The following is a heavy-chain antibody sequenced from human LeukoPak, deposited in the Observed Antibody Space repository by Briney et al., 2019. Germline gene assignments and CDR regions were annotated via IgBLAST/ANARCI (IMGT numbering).Heavy chain of an antibody. D-gene: IGHD6-19*01. V-gene: IGHV3-23*01. CDR3: AKVHPPRSDSSGWYFFRSVDPLVNTTFDY. CDR1: GFTFSSYG. J-gene: IGHJ4*02. Sequence: PGGSLRLSSAASGFTFSSYGMSWVRQAPGKGLEWVSAISGSGGSTYYADSVKGRFTISRDNSKNTLYLQMNSLRAEDTAVYYCAKVHPPRSDSSGWYFFRSVDPLVNTTFDYWGQGTLVTVSS. CDR2: ISGSGGST.